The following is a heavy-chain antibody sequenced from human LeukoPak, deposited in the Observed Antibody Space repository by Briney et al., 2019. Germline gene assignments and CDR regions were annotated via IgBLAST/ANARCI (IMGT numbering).Heavy chain of an antibody. V-gene: IGHV4-38-2*01. CDR1: GYSISSGYY. CDR3: ARLYCSSTSCYRWDAFDI. CDR2: IYHSGST. Sequence: SETLSLTCAVPGYSISSGYYWGWIRQPPGKGLEWIGSIYHSGSTYYNPSLKSRVTISVDTSKNQFSLKLSSVTAADTAVYYCARLYCSSTSCYRWDAFDIWGQGTMVTVSS. J-gene: IGHJ3*02. D-gene: IGHD2-2*01.